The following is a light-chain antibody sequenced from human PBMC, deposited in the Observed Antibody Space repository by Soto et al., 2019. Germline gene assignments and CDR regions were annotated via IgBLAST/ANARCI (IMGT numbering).Light chain of an antibody. CDR2: GAS. V-gene: IGKV3-15*01. Sequence: EIVMTQSPATLSVSPGERATLSCRASQSFSSNLAWYQQKPGQPPRLLIYGASTRATGIPARFIGSGSGTEFTLTISSLQSEDFAVYYCQQYNNWPPQITFGQGTRLEIK. CDR3: QQYNNWPPQIT. CDR1: QSFSSN. J-gene: IGKJ5*01.